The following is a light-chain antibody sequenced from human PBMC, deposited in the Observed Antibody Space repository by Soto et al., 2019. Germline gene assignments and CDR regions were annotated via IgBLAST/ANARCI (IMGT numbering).Light chain of an antibody. J-gene: IGKJ4*01. CDR1: QSISSW. CDR2: KAS. V-gene: IGKV1-5*03. Sequence: DIQMTQSPSTLSASVGDRVTITCRARQSISSWLAWYQQKPGKAPNLLIYKASSVESGVPSRFSGSGSGTEFTLTISSLQPDDFATYYCQQYNSYPLTFGGGTNVEIK. CDR3: QQYNSYPLT.